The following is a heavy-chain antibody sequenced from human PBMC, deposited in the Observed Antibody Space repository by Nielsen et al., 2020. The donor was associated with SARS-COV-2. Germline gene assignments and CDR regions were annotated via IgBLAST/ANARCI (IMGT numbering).Heavy chain of an antibody. CDR3: ARETAMVRGVTTRTYYYYGMDV. J-gene: IGHJ6*02. V-gene: IGHV4-31*02. D-gene: IGHD3-10*01. CDR2: IYYSGST. Sequence: WIRQPPGKGLEWIGYIYYSGSTYYNPSLKSRVTISVDTSKNQFSLKLSSVTAADKAGYYCARETAMVRGVTTRTYYYYGMDVWGQGTTVTVSS.